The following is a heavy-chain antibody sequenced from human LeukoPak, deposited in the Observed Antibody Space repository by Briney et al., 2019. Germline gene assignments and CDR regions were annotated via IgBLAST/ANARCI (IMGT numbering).Heavy chain of an antibody. Sequence: GGSLRLSCAASGFTFSSYGMHWVRQAPGKGLEWVAVISYDGSNKYYADSVKGRFTISRDNSKNSLYLQMNSLRAEDTAVYYCARVGYYDSSGYSPDSWGQGTLVTVSS. CDR3: ARVGYYDSSGYSPDS. V-gene: IGHV3-30*03. CDR1: GFTFSSYG. J-gene: IGHJ5*01. D-gene: IGHD3-22*01. CDR2: ISYDGSNK.